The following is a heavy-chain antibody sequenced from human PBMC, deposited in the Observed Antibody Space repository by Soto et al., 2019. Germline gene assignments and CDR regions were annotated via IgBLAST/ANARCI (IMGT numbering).Heavy chain of an antibody. CDR1: GFTFSSYA. V-gene: IGHV3-23*01. CDR2: ITGSGGST. CDR3: AKDRNKWLRCDLAY. D-gene: IGHD5-12*01. Sequence: EVQLLESGGGLVQPGGSLRLSCAASGFTFSSYAMSWVRQAPGKGLEWVSAITGSGGSTYYADSVKGRFTISRDNSKNTLSLQMNSMRAEITAVYYCAKDRNKWLRCDLAYWGQGTLVTVSS. J-gene: IGHJ4*02.